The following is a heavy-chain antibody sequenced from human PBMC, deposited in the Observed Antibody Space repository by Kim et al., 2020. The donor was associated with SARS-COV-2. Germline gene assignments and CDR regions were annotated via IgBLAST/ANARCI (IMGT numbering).Heavy chain of an antibody. Sequence: GGSLRLSCRASEFTFKNYAMNWVRQAPGKGLEWVATISSSGSSSYYGDSVKGRFTISRDNSKNTVYLQMDSLRAEDTALYYCAKDGPNSPWHYFDSCGQGTRVTVSS. CDR1: EFTFKNYA. J-gene: IGHJ4*02. CDR3: AKDGPNSPWHYFDS. D-gene: IGHD4-4*01. V-gene: IGHV3-23*01. CDR2: ISSSGSSS.